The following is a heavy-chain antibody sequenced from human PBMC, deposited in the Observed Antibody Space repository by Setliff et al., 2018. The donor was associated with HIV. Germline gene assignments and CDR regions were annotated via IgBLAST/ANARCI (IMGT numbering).Heavy chain of an antibody. CDR1: GGTFSSYA. D-gene: IGHD4-17*01. V-gene: IGHV1-69*10. CDR3: TIDYGDYEGWFDP. J-gene: IGHJ5*02. CDR2: IIPIPGIA. Sequence: SVKVSCKASGGTFSSYAISWVRQAPGQGLEWMGGIIPIPGIANYAQKFQGRVTITADTSTSTAYMELRSLRSDDTAVYYCTIDYGDYEGWFDPWGQGTLVTVSS.